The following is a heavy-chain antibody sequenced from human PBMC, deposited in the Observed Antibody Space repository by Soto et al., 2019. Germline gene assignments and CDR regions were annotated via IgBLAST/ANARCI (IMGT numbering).Heavy chain of an antibody. D-gene: IGHD4-4*01. V-gene: IGHV3-23*01. J-gene: IGHJ4*02. CDR3: GKDLRGNFVAYFDS. CDR1: GXTISNYA. Sequence: GSLRLSCAVSGXTISNYAMSWVRQAAGKGLEWVSAIISSAATTHYADSVKGLFTISRDNSRSTLYLHMSSLRDEDTAVYYCGKDLRGNFVAYFDSWGQGALGTVS. CDR2: IISSAATT.